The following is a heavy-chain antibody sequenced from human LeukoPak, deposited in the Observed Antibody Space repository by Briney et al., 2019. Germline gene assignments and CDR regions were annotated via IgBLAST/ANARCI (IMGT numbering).Heavy chain of an antibody. V-gene: IGHV4-30-4*01. CDR2: IHYSGST. Sequence: PSETLSLTCTVSGGSISSGDYYWSWIRQPPGKGLEWIGYIHYSGSTYYNPSPKSRVTISLDTSKNQFSLKLSSVTAADTAVYYCARNGDFDYWGQGTLVTVSS. CDR1: GGSISSGDYY. J-gene: IGHJ4*02. D-gene: IGHD4-17*01. CDR3: ARNGDFDY.